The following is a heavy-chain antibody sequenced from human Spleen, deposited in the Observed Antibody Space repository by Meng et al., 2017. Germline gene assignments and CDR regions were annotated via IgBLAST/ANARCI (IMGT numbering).Heavy chain of an antibody. CDR3: ARNDFWSGYFDY. V-gene: IGHV4-61*01. CDR2: LSYRWSP. CDR1: VRSVRISLYS. D-gene: IGHD3-3*01. J-gene: IGHJ4*02. Sequence: PRLVSPSGTLSLTFPFSVRSVRISLYSCSLLPPPPAPFLDLIRSLSYRWSPTYIPSLKSRVTISVDTSKNQFSLKLSSVTAADTAVYYCARNDFWSGYFDYWGQGTLVTVSS.